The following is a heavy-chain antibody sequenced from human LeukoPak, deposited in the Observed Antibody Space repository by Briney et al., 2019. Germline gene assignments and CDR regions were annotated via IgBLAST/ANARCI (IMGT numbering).Heavy chain of an antibody. V-gene: IGHV4-34*01. CDR3: ARSSGYYYVTFGFDY. Sequence: SETLSLTCAVYGGSFSGYYWSWIRQPPGKGLEWIGETNHSGSTNYDPSLKSRVTISVDTSKNQFSLKLSSVTAADTAVYCCARSSGYYYVTFGFDYWGQGTLVTVSS. CDR1: GGSFSGYY. J-gene: IGHJ4*02. D-gene: IGHD3-22*01. CDR2: TNHSGST.